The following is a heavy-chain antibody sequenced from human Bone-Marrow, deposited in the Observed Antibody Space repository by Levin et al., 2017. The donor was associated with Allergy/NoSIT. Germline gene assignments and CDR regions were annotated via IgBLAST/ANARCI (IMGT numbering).Heavy chain of an antibody. D-gene: IGHD2-21*02. V-gene: IGHV1-2*02. J-gene: IGHJ4*02. CDR1: GYTFTNFE. CDR3: AKERGNGDWYNDY. CDR2: ISPRNGDT. Sequence: ASVKVSCRASGYTFTNFEITWVRQAPGQGLEWLGWISPRNGDTNYAQKFQGRVTMARDTSISTAYMELTSLRSDDTAVYYCAKERGNGDWYNDYWGQGTLVTVSS.